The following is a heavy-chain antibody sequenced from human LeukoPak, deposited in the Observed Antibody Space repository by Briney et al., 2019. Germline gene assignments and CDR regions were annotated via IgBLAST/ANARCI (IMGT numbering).Heavy chain of an antibody. CDR2: IDWDDDK. V-gene: IGHV2-70*11. CDR3: ARIPPSYGMDV. CDR1: GFSLRTRGMC. Sequence: SGPALVNPTQILTLTCTFSGFSLRTRGMCVSWIRQPPGKALEWLARIDWDDDKYYSTSLKTRLTISKDTSKNQVVLTMTNMDPADTATYYCARIPPSYGMDVWGQGTTVTVSS. J-gene: IGHJ6*02.